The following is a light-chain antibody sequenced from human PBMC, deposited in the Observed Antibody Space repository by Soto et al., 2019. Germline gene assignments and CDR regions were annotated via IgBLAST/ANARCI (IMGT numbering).Light chain of an antibody. V-gene: IGKV3-15*01. CDR1: QGIGST. CDR3: QRYNSWPLK. J-gene: IGKJ4*02. Sequence: EIVMTQSPATLSVSPGERATPSCRASQGIGSTLAWYQQKPGQTPRLLIYGASTKATGVPARFSGSGSGTEFTLTINSLQSEEFAVYYCQRYNSWPLKFGGGTK. CDR2: GAS.